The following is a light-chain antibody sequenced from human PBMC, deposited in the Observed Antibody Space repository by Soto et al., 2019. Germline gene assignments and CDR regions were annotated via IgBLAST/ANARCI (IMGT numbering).Light chain of an antibody. Sequence: EIVLTQSPATLSLSPGERATLSCRASQTISTYLAWYQQKPGQAPRLLIYDASNRATDIPARFSGSGSETDFTLTISSLETEDFAVYYCQQRSNGLTFGGGTKVEIK. CDR3: QQRSNGLT. CDR1: QTISTY. CDR2: DAS. J-gene: IGKJ4*01. V-gene: IGKV3-11*01.